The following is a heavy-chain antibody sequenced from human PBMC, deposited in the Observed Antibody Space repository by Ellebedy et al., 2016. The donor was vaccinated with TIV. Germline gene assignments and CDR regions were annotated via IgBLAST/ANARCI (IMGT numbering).Heavy chain of an antibody. Sequence: AASVKVSCKASGGTFNSYVNIWVRQAPGQGLEWMGAITPFFGTAKYAQRFQGRVTITMDESTSTGYMELSSLRSDDTAIYYCARSGANDNYYYGMHVWGQGTTVTVSS. V-gene: IGHV1-69*05. CDR3: ARSGANDNYYYGMHV. CDR1: GGTFNSYV. D-gene: IGHD4/OR15-4a*01. J-gene: IGHJ6*02. CDR2: ITPFFGTA.